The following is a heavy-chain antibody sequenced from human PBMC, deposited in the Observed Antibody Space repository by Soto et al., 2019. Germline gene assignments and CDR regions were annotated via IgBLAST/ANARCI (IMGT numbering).Heavy chain of an antibody. D-gene: IGHD6-6*01. J-gene: IGHJ6*02. V-gene: IGHV5-10-1*01. Sequence: GESLKISCKGSGYSFTSYWISWVRQMPGKGLEWMGRIDPSDSYTNYSPSFQGHVTISADKSISTAYLQWSSLKASDTAMYYCARLEYSSSSSHYYYYGMDVWGQGTTVTV. CDR2: IDPSDSYT. CDR1: GYSFTSYW. CDR3: ARLEYSSSSSHYYYYGMDV.